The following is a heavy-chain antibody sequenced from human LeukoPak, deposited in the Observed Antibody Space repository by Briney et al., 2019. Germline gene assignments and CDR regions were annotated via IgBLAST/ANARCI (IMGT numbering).Heavy chain of an antibody. CDR3: AKAGDSSGYYYGLDY. J-gene: IGHJ4*02. D-gene: IGHD3-22*01. Sequence: GGSLRLSCAASGFTFSSFGMHWVRQAPGKGLEWVAFIQYDGSNKYYADSVKGRFTISRDNSRNTLYLQMNSLRAEDTAVYYCAKAGDSSGYYYGLDYWGQGTLVTVSS. CDR2: IQYDGSNK. CDR1: GFTFSSFG. V-gene: IGHV3-30*02.